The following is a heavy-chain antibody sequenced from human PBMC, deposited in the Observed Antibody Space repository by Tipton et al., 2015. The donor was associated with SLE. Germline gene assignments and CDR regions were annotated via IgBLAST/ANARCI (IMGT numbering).Heavy chain of an antibody. J-gene: IGHJ4*02. CDR1: SGSVSSGAYY. CDR2: VFSSGTT. V-gene: IGHV4-31*03. D-gene: IGHD3-22*01. Sequence: TLSLTCTVSSGSVSSGAYYWSWIRQHPGKGLEWIGCVFSSGTTYYNPSLQGRLSMSLDTSKNQLSLQLSSVTSADTAVYYCARYFYDSSGVCLFDLWGQGTLVTVSS. CDR3: ARYFYDSSGVCLFDL.